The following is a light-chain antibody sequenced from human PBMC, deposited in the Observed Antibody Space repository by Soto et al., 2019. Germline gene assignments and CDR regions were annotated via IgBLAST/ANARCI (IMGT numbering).Light chain of an antibody. CDR2: VGTGGIVG. CDR3: GADHGSGSNFLVV. J-gene: IGLJ2*01. V-gene: IGLV9-49*01. Sequence: QSVLTQPPSASAPLGASVPLTCTLSSGYSNYKVDWYQQRPGKGPRFVMRVGTGGIVGSKGDGIPDRFSVLGSGLNRYLTIKNIQEEDESDYHCGADHGSGSNFLVVFGGGTKLTVL. CDR1: SGYSNYK.